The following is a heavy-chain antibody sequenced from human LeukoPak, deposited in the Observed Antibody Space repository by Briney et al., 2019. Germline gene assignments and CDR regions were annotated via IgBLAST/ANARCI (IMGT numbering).Heavy chain of an antibody. CDR2: MNPNSGNT. CDR3: ARDGSNITGITPFDY. V-gene: IGHV1-8*01. D-gene: IGHD1-7*01. Sequence: ASVKVSCKASGYTFTSYDINWVRQATGQGLEWMGWMNPNSGNTGYAQKFQGRVTMTRDTSISTAYMELSRLRSDATAVYYCARDGSNITGITPFDYWGQGTLVIVSS. CDR1: GYTFTSYD. J-gene: IGHJ4*02.